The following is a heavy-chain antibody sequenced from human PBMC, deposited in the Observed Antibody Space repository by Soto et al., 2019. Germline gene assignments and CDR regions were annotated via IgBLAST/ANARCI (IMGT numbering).Heavy chain of an antibody. CDR1: GYTFTSYG. D-gene: IGHD6-19*01. Sequence: QVQLVQSGAEGKKPGASVKVSCKASGYTFTSYGISWVRQAPGQGLEWMGWISAYNGNTNYAQKLRGXAXKAXATSTSTAYMELGSLRSDDTAGYYCARDGWYVGDYWGQGTLVTVSS. CDR2: ISAYNGNT. CDR3: ARDGWYVGDY. V-gene: IGHV1-18*01. J-gene: IGHJ4*02.